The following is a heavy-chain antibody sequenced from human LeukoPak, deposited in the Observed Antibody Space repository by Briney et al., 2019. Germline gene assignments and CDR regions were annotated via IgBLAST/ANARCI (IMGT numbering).Heavy chain of an antibody. CDR3: ARRGLYSSSSVEGDY. Sequence: ASVKVSCKASGYTFTGYFMHWVRQAPGQGLEWMGWISAYNGNTNYAQKLQGRVTMTTDTSTSTAYMELRSLRSDDTAVYYCARRGLYSSSSVEGDYWGQGTLVTVSS. V-gene: IGHV1-18*04. CDR2: ISAYNGNT. J-gene: IGHJ4*02. D-gene: IGHD6-6*01. CDR1: GYTFTGYF.